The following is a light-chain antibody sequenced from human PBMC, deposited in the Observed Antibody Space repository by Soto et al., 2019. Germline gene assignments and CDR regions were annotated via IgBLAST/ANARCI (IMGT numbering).Light chain of an antibody. J-gene: IGLJ3*02. CDR3: AAWDDSLSGQWV. Sequence: QSVLTQPPSASGTPGQRVTISCSGSSSNIGSNSVNWYQQLPKTAPKLLIYRNNQRPSGVPDRFSGSKSGTSASLAISGLRSEDEADYYCAAWDDSLSGQWVFGGGTKLTVL. CDR1: SSNIGSNS. V-gene: IGLV1-47*01. CDR2: RNN.